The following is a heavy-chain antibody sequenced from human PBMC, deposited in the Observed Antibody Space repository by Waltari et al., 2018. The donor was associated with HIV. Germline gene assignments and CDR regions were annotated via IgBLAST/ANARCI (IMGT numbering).Heavy chain of an antibody. Sequence: QVQLVESGGGVVQPGRSLRLSCAASGFTFSSYGMHWVRQAPGKGLEWVAVIWYDGSNKYYADSVKGRFTISRDNSKNTLYLQMNSLRAEDTAVYYCARDIVVVPASGGMDVWGQGTTVTVSS. D-gene: IGHD2-2*01. CDR3: ARDIVVVPASGGMDV. J-gene: IGHJ6*02. CDR1: GFTFSSYG. CDR2: IWYDGSNK. V-gene: IGHV3-33*01.